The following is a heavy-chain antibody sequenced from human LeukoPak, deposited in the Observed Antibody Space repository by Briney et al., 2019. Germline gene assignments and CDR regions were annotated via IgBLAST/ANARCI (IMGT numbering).Heavy chain of an antibody. D-gene: IGHD3-3*02. CDR1: GGSISSSTNW. V-gene: IGHV4-4*02. Sequence: PSETLSLTCAVSGGSISSSTNWWSWVRQPPGKGLEWIGEIYHSGGTNYNPSLKSRITISVDKSQNQFSLKVNSLTAADTAVYYCARAFYPGYYSYMAVWGKGTTVTVSS. CDR3: ARAFYPGYYSYMAV. CDR2: IYHSGGT. J-gene: IGHJ6*03.